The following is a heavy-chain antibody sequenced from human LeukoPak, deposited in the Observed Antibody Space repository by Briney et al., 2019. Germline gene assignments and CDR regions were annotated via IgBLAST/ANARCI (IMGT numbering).Heavy chain of an antibody. CDR1: GFTFSSYA. D-gene: IGHD5-12*01. V-gene: IGHV3-30-3*01. Sequence: PGGSLRLSCAASGFTFSSYAMHWVRQAPGKGLEWVAVISYDGSNKYYADSVKGRFTISRDNSKNTLYLQMNSLRAEDTAVHYCARDRGYSGYDTFDYWGQGTLVTVSS. CDR2: ISYDGSNK. CDR3: ARDRGYSGYDTFDY. J-gene: IGHJ4*02.